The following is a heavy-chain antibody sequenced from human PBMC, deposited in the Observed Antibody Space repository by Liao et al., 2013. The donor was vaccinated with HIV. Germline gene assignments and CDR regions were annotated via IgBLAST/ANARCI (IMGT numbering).Heavy chain of an antibody. V-gene: IGHV4-59*12. D-gene: IGHD1-1*01. CDR2: VFYSGST. Sequence: QVHLQELGPGLVKPSETLSLTCVVSGGSITNYYWAWIRQFPEKGLEWIGHVFYSGSTNYSPSLNSRVTMSVDTSKNQFSLKLSSVTAADTAVYYCARGGRRDNYSRSDYYYFMDVWGKGTTVTVSS. J-gene: IGHJ6*03. CDR3: ARGGRRDNYSRSDYYYFMDV. CDR1: GGSITNYY.